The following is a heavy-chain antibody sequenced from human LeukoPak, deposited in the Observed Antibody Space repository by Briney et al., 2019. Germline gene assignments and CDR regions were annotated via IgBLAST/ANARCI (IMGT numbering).Heavy chain of an antibody. V-gene: IGHV3-21*01. CDR1: GFTFSSYS. Sequence: GGSLRLSCAASGFTFSSYSMNWVRQAPGKGLEWVSSISSSSSYIYYADSVKGRFTISRDNAKNSLYLQMNSLRAEDTAVYYCARDPSGYCSSTSCYRVWGQGTTVTVSS. CDR3: ARDPSGYCSSTSCYRV. CDR2: ISSSSSYI. J-gene: IGHJ6*02. D-gene: IGHD2-2*01.